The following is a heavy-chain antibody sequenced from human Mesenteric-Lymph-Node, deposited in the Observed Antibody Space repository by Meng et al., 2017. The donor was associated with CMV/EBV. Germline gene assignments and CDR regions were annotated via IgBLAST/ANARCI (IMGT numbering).Heavy chain of an antibody. D-gene: IGHD2-21*01. CDR2: ITTGGAT. CDR1: GFTFSNYA. Sequence: LSLTCAASGFTFSNYAMSWVRQAPGKGLEWVSSITTGGATYYADSVKGQFFISRDNSKNTLYLHLNSLRAEDTAIYYCTKDSLFAVSSDWGQGIPVTVSS. J-gene: IGHJ4*02. V-gene: IGHV3-23*01. CDR3: TKDSLFAVSSD.